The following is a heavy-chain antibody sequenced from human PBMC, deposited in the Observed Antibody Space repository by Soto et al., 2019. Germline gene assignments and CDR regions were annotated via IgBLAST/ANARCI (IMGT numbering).Heavy chain of an antibody. D-gene: IGHD3-16*01. CDR2: ISYDGSNK. Sequence: QVQLVESGGGVVQPGRSLRLSCAASGFTFSSYGMHWVRQAPGKGLEWVAVISYDGSNKYYADSVKGRFTISRDNSKNTLYLQMNSLRAEDTAVYYCAKGLGPGGTTEAYWGQGTLVTVSS. CDR3: AKGLGPGGTTEAY. J-gene: IGHJ4*02. V-gene: IGHV3-30*18. CDR1: GFTFSSYG.